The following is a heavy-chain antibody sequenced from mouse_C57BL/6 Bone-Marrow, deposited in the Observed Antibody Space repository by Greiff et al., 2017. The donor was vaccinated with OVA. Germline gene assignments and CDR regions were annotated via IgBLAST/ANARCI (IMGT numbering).Heavy chain of an antibody. CDR2: IYPGDGDT. CDR3: ARSGKPYAMDY. J-gene: IGHJ4*01. D-gene: IGHD3-2*02. V-gene: IGHV1-80*01. Sequence: VQLKESGAELVKPGASVKISCKASGYAFSSYWMNWVKQRPGKGLEWIGQIYPGDGDTNYNGKFKGKATLTADKSSSTAYMQLSSLTSEDSAVYFCARSGKPYAMDYWGQGTSVTVAS. CDR1: GYAFSSYW.